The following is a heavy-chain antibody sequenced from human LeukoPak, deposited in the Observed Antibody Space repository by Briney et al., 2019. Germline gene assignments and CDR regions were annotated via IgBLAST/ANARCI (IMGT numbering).Heavy chain of an antibody. V-gene: IGHV1-46*01. J-gene: IGHJ4*02. D-gene: IGHD5-12*01. Sequence: GASVKVSCKASGYAFTSNYMHWVRQAPGQGFEWMGIINPNGGGTNYAQKFQGRVTMTSDTSTSTVYMELSSLRSDGTAVYYCARVAGSGYDSLGYFFDYWGQGTQVTVSP. CDR1: GYAFTSNY. CDR2: INPNGGGT. CDR3: ARVAGSGYDSLGYFFDY.